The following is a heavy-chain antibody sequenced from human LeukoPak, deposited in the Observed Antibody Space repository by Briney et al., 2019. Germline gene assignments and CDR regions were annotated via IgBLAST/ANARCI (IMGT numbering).Heavy chain of an antibody. J-gene: IGHJ4*02. CDR2: IKDDGSEK. D-gene: IGHD6-13*01. CDR3: ARARDSSWDY. V-gene: IGHV3-7*03. CDR1: GFTFSSYW. Sequence: GGSLRLSCAASGFTFSSYWMSWVRQAPGKGLEWVANIKDDGSEKYYVDSVRGRFTISRDDAKNSLYLQMNSLRAEDTAVYYCARARDSSWDYWGQGTLVTVSS.